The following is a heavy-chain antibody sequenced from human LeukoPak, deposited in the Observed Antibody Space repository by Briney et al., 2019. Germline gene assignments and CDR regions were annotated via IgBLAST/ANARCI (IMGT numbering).Heavy chain of an antibody. Sequence: GASVKVSCKASGYTFTSYGISWVRQAPGQGLEWMGWISAYNGDTNYAQKLQGRVTMATDTSTSTAHMELRSLRSDDTAVYYCASFQHRFDYWGQGTLVTVSS. CDR3: ASFQHRFDY. CDR1: GYTFTSYG. V-gene: IGHV1-18*01. J-gene: IGHJ4*02. CDR2: ISAYNGDT. D-gene: IGHD6-13*01.